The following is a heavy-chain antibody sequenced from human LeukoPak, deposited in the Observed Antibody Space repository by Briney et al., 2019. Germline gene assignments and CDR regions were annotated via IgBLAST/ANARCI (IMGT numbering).Heavy chain of an antibody. CDR2: TDAGESST. CDR1: ELNFENHW. CDR3: ARGPPTGGGAYVGDY. D-gene: IGHD2-8*02. V-gene: IGHV3-74*01. Sequence: GGSLRLSCAASELNFENHWMHWVRQVPGKGLEWVSRTDAGESSTSYADSVRGRFSISRDNGKSTLYLQMNSLRVEDTAVYYCARGPPTGGGAYVGDYWGHGTLVTVSS. J-gene: IGHJ4*01.